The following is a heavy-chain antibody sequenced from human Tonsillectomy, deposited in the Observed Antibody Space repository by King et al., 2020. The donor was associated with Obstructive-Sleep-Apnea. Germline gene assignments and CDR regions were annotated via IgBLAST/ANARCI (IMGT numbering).Heavy chain of an antibody. CDR1: GFTFRNYG. Sequence: VQLVESGGGVVQPGTSLRLSCAASGFTFRNYGMHWVRQAPGKGLEWVAFMRYDGSSEYYGDSVKGRFTISRDNTKNTLYLQMNSLRPEDTAVYYCATGVWLGEFHRERLDDWGQGTLVTVSS. CDR3: ATGVWLGEFHRERLDD. CDR2: MRYDGSSE. V-gene: IGHV3-30*02. J-gene: IGHJ4*02. D-gene: IGHD3-10*01.